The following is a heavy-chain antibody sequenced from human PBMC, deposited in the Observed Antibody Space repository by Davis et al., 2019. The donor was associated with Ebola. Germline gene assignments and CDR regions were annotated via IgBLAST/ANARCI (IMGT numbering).Heavy chain of an antibody. Sequence: MPSETLSLTCTVSGGSISSSSYYWGWIRQPPGKGLEWIGSIYYSGSTNYNPSLKSRVTISVDTSKNQFSLKPSSVTAADTAVYYCARHKWTGGYDLGFDYWGQGTLVTVSS. J-gene: IGHJ4*02. V-gene: IGHV4-39*01. CDR3: ARHKWTGGYDLGFDY. CDR2: IYYSGST. CDR1: GGSISSSSYY. D-gene: IGHD5-12*01.